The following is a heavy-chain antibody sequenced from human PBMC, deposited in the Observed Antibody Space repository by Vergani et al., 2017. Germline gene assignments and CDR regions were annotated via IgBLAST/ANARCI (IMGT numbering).Heavy chain of an antibody. CDR2: IRYDGSNK. Sequence: QVQLVESGGGVVQPGGSLRLSCAASGFTFSSYGMHWVRQAPGKGLEWVAFIRYDGSNKYYADSVNGRFTISRDNSKNTLYLQMNSLRAEDTAVYYCAKDNHGDRLYYYYGMDVWGQGTTVTVSS. CDR1: GFTFSSYG. D-gene: IGHD4-17*01. CDR3: AKDNHGDRLYYYYGMDV. J-gene: IGHJ6*02. V-gene: IGHV3-30*02.